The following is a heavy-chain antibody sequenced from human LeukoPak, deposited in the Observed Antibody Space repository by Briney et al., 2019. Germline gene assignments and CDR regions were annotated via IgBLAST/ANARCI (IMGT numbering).Heavy chain of an antibody. CDR1: GYTFTTYA. Sequence: ASVKVSCKASGYTFTTYAMNWVRQAPGQGLEWMGGIIPIFGTANYAQKFQGRVTITADESTSTAYMELSSLRSEDTAVYYCAREIDAYYYDSSGYYSYWGQGTLVTVSS. CDR3: AREIDAYYYDSSGYYSY. V-gene: IGHV1-69*13. J-gene: IGHJ4*02. D-gene: IGHD3-22*01. CDR2: IIPIFGTA.